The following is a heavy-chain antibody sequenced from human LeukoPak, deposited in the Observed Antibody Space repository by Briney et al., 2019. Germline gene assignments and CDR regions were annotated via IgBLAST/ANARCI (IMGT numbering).Heavy chain of an antibody. V-gene: IGHV1-69*02. J-gene: IGHJ4*02. CDR2: IIPILGIA. CDR1: GGTFSSYT. Sequence: ASVKVSCKASGGTFSSYTISWERQAPGQGLEWMGRIIPILGIANYAQKFQGRVTITADKSTSTAYMELSSLRSEDTAVYYCARLIGDSSGYSGGYYFDYWGQGTLVTVSS. CDR3: ARLIGDSSGYSGGYYFDY. D-gene: IGHD3-22*01.